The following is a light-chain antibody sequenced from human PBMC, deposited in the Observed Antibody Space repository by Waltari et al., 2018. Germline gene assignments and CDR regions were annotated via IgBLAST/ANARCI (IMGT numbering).Light chain of an antibody. J-gene: IGLJ3*02. Sequence: QSALTQPASVSGSPGQSITIPCTGTSSDVGGYNYVSWYQQHPGKAPKLMIYDVSNRPSGVSNRFSGSKSGNTASLTISGLQAEDEADYYCSSYTSNSIPWVFGGGTKLTVL. CDR3: SSYTSNSIPWV. V-gene: IGLV2-14*01. CDR1: SSDVGGYNY. CDR2: DVS.